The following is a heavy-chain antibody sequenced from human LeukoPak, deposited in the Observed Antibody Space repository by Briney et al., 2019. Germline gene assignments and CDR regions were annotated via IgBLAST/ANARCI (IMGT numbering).Heavy chain of an antibody. D-gene: IGHD2-21*01. CDR1: GFTFNSYT. Sequence: GGSLRLSCAASGFTFNSYTMSWVRQAPGKGLEWVSAVSGGGGSTYYADSVKGRLTISRDNSKNTLYLQMNSLRAEDTAENYLQRSKLRGVIWLDPWGQGTLVTVSS. CDR2: VSGGGGST. V-gene: IGHV3-23*01. CDR3: QRSKLRGVIWLDP. J-gene: IGHJ5*02.